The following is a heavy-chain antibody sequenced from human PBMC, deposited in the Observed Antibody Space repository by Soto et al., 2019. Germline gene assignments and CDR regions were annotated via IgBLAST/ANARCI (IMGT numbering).Heavy chain of an antibody. Sequence: PGGSLRLSCAASGFTFSSYEMNWVRQAPGKGLEWVSYTSSSGSTIYYADSVKGRFTISRDNAKNSLYLQMNSLRAEDTAVYYCARSIAVADDAFDIWGQGTMVTVSS. D-gene: IGHD6-19*01. V-gene: IGHV3-48*03. J-gene: IGHJ3*02. CDR1: GFTFSSYE. CDR3: ARSIAVADDAFDI. CDR2: TSSSGSTI.